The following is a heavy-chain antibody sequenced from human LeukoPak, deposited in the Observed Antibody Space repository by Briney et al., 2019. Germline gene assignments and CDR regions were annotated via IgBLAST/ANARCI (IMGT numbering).Heavy chain of an antibody. CDR3: ARESARYGMDV. Sequence: PGGSLRLSCAASGFTFSSYSMNWVRQAPGKGLEWVSSISSSSSYIYYADSVKGRFTISRDNAKDSLYLQMNSLRAEDTAVYYCARESARYGMDVWGQGTTVTVSS. J-gene: IGHJ6*02. CDR2: ISSSSSYI. V-gene: IGHV3-21*01. CDR1: GFTFSSYS.